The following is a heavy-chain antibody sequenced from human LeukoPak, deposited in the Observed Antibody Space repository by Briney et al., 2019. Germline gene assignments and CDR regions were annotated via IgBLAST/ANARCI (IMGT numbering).Heavy chain of an antibody. CDR2: ISSSSSTI. Sequence: PGGSLRLSCAASGFTFSSYSMNWVRQAPGKGLEWVSYISSSSSTIYYADSVKGRFTISRDNSKNTLYLQMNSLRAEDTAVYYCAKDLEYSGTYPDALDIWGQGTMVTVSS. V-gene: IGHV3-48*01. CDR3: AKDLEYSGTYPDALDI. D-gene: IGHD1-26*01. J-gene: IGHJ3*02. CDR1: GFTFSSYS.